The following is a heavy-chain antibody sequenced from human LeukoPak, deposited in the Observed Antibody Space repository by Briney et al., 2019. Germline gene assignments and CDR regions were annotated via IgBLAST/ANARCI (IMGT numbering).Heavy chain of an antibody. CDR1: GGSINSYY. CDR2: IYTSGST. Sequence: SETLSLTCTVSGGSINSYYWSWIRQPAGKGLEWIGGIYTSGSTNYNPSLKSRVTMSVDTSKNQFSLKLNSVTAADTAVYYCARGLGSSWSWFDPWGQGTLVTVSS. CDR3: ARGLGSSWSWFDP. V-gene: IGHV4-4*07. J-gene: IGHJ5*02. D-gene: IGHD6-13*01.